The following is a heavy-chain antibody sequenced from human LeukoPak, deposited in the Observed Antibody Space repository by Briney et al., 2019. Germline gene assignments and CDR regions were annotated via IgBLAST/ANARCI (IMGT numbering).Heavy chain of an antibody. Sequence: KLGESLKISCKGSGYSFTSYWIGWVRPMPGKGLEWMGIIYPGDSDTRYSPSFQGQVTISADKSISTAYLQWSSLKASDTAMYYCARQTWVTTYSPDYWGQGTLVTVSS. CDR2: IYPGDSDT. V-gene: IGHV5-51*01. CDR1: GYSFTSYW. J-gene: IGHJ4*02. D-gene: IGHD4-11*01. CDR3: ARQTWVTTYSPDY.